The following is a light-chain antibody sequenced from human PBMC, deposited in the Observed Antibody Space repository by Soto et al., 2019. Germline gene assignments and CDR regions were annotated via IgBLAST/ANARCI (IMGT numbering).Light chain of an antibody. CDR1: GSDIGSYDY. J-gene: IGLJ3*02. CDR3: CAYAGSYTPV. Sequence: QSALTQPRSMSGSPGQSVTISCSGTGSDIGSYDYVSWYQQHPDKAPKLMLYDVGKRPSGVPDRFSGSKSGSTASLTISGLQAEDEADYYCCAYAGSYTPVFGGGTQLTVL. CDR2: DVG. V-gene: IGLV2-11*01.